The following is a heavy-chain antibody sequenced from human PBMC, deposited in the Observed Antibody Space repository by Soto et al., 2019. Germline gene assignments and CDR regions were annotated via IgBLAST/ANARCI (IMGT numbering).Heavy chain of an antibody. CDR1: GFTFSSYA. CDR2: ISGSGGST. J-gene: IGHJ4*02. CDR3: AKGLGISLYFDY. D-gene: IGHD6-6*01. Sequence: LRLSCAASGFTFSSYAMSWVRQAPGKGLEWVSAISGSGGSTYYADSVKGRFTISRDNSKNTLYLQMNSLRAEDTAVYYCAKGLGISLYFDYWGQGTLVTVSS. V-gene: IGHV3-23*01.